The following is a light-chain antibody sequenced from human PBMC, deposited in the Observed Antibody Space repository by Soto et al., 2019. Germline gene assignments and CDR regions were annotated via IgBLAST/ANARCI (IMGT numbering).Light chain of an antibody. CDR2: GAS. Sequence: EIVLTQSPGTLSLSPGERATLSCRASQSVRSSYLAWYQQKPGQAPRLLIYGASSRATGIPDRFSGSGSGTDFTLTISRREPEDFAVYYCQQYGSSLPFGQGTRLEL. V-gene: IGKV3-20*01. J-gene: IGKJ5*01. CDR3: QQYGSSLP. CDR1: QSVRSSY.